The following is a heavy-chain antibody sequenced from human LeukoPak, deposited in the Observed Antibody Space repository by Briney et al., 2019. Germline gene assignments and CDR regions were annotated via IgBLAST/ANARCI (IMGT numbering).Heavy chain of an antibody. V-gene: IGHV3-48*04. J-gene: IGHJ5*02. CDR2: ISSSGRSI. D-gene: IGHD2-15*01. Sequence: GGSLRLSCAASGFTFSTYIMNWVRQTPGKGLEWVSYISSSGRSINYADSVRGRFTISRDNGKNSLYLQMNSLRAEDTAVYYCARVRYCSGGSCYGNWYDPWGQGTLVTVSS. CDR1: GFTFSTYI. CDR3: ARVRYCSGGSCYGNWYDP.